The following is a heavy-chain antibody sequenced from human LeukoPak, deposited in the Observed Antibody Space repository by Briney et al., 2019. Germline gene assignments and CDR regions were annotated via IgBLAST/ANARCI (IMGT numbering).Heavy chain of an antibody. CDR1: GFTFRNCA. CDR3: AKHVSGSLFYFDY. V-gene: IGHV3-23*01. Sequence: PGGSLRLSCAASGFTFRNCAMSWVRQAPGKGLEWVSGISGTGYNTYYADSVKGRFTISRDNSKNTLYLQMNSLGAEDTAVYYCAKHVSGSLFYFDYWGQRTLVTASS. CDR2: ISGTGYNT. D-gene: IGHD3-10*01. J-gene: IGHJ4*02.